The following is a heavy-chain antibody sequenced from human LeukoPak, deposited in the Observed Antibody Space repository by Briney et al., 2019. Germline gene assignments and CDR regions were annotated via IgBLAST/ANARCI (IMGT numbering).Heavy chain of an antibody. CDR1: GFTFSSYS. CDR3: AREEDSSNWIRAFDC. J-gene: IGHJ4*02. V-gene: IGHV3-21*01. D-gene: IGHD6-13*01. CDR2: ISSSSSYI. Sequence: GGSLRLSCAASGFTFSSYSMNWVRQAPGKGLEWVSSISSSSSYIYYADSVKGRFTISRDNAKNSLYLQMNSLRAEDTAVYYCAREEDSSNWIRAFDCWGQGTLVTVSS.